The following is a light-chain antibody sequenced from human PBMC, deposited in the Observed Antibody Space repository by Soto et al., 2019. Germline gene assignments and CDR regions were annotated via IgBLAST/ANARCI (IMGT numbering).Light chain of an antibody. V-gene: IGLV2-14*01. CDR3: SSYPSSGTPYV. J-gene: IGLJ1*01. Sequence: QSALGQPASVSGSPGQSITISCTGNSSDVGGCNYVSWYQQHPGRAPKLMIYDVTNRPPGVSNRFSGSKSGNTASLTITGLQAQHEAPSYRSSYPSSGTPYVSGTRTNIT. CDR1: SSDVGGCNY. CDR2: DVT.